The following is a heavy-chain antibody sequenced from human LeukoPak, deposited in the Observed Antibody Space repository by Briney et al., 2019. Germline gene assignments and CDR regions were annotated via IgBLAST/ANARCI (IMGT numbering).Heavy chain of an antibody. CDR3: ARGLGYGGNSDLDY. CDR1: GYTFTSYD. D-gene: IGHD4-23*01. J-gene: IGHJ4*02. Sequence: ASVKVSCTASGYTFTSYDINWVRQAPGQGLEWMGWMNPNSGNTGYAQKFQGRVTMTRNTSISTAYMELSSLRSEDTAVYYCARGLGYGGNSDLDYWGQGTLVTVSS. V-gene: IGHV1-8*01. CDR2: MNPNSGNT.